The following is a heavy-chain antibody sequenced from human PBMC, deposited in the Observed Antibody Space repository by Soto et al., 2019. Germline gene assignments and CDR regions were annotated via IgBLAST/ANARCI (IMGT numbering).Heavy chain of an antibody. J-gene: IGHJ4*02. CDR3: VHTRDGTTFFPH. V-gene: IGHV5-51*01. CDR2: MFPWTSDT. CDR1: GYTFNSFW. D-gene: IGHD1-7*01. Sequence: GESLKISCQGSGYTFNSFWIGWVRQMPGEGLEWMGLMFPWTSDTRYSPSFQGHVSISVDRSTGTGYLQWNILQASDTAMYYCVHTRDGTTFFPHWGQGTPVTVSS.